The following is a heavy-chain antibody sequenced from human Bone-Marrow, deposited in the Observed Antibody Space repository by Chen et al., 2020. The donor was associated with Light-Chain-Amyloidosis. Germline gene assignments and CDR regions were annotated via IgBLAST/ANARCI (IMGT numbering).Heavy chain of an antibody. D-gene: IGHD3-22*01. V-gene: IGHV1-3*01. Sequence: QVQLVQSGAEVKKPGASVTVSCKASGYTFTTSGIHWVRQAPGQSLEWMGWINAVNGNTSYSQKFQGRVTITRDTSATTAYMELSSLRSEDTAVYYCARSPYDSSGYFFRWFAPWGQGTQVTVSS. CDR2: INAVNGNT. CDR3: ARSPYDSSGYFFRWFAP. J-gene: IGHJ5*02. CDR1: GYTFTTSG.